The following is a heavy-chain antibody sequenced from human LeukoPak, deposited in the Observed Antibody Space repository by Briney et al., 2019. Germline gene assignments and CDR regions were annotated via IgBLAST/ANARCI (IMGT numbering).Heavy chain of an antibody. Sequence: GGSLRLSCEASGFTVSSNYMSWVRQAPGKRLEWVSVIYSGGSTYYADSVKGRFTISRDNSKNTLYLQMNSLRAEDTAVYYCARTMVRDLMVGWFDPWGQGTLVTVSS. J-gene: IGHJ5*02. CDR3: ARTMVRDLMVGWFDP. CDR2: IYSGGST. V-gene: IGHV3-53*01. CDR1: GFTVSSNY. D-gene: IGHD3-10*01.